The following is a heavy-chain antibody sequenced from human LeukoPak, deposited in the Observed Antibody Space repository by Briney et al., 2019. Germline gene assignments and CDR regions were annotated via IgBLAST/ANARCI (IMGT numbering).Heavy chain of an antibody. CDR2: INHSGST. D-gene: IGHD4-11*01. Sequence: SESVSLTCAVYGGSSSGYYWSWTRQPPGKGLEWIGEINHSGSTNYNPSFKSRVTISVDTSKNQFSLKLSSVTAADTAVYYCARQPYSTPFDYWGQGTMVTVSS. J-gene: IGHJ4*02. V-gene: IGHV4-34*01. CDR1: GGSSSGYY. CDR3: ARQPYSTPFDY.